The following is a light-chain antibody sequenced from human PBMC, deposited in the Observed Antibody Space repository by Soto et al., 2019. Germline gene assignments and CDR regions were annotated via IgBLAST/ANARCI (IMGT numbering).Light chain of an antibody. V-gene: IGKV1-39*01. Sequence: DIQMTQSPSSLSASVGDIFTITFRASQSISSYLNWYQQKPGKAPKLLIYAASTLQSGVPSRFSGSGSGTHFTLTINSLQPEDFATYYCQQTLTFPITFGQGTRLEI. CDR2: AAS. J-gene: IGKJ5*01. CDR3: QQTLTFPIT. CDR1: QSISSY.